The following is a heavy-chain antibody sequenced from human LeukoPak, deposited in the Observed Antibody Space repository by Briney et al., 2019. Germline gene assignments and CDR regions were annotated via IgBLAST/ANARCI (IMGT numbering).Heavy chain of an antibody. CDR3: TRFPRYYDSSGYSF. CDR2: ISGSGGST. CDR1: GFTFSSYA. Sequence: GGSLRLSCAASGFTFSSYAMSWVRQAPGKGLEWVSAISGSGGSTYYADSVKGRFTISRDNAKNSLYLQMNSLRDEDTAVYYCTRFPRYYDSSGYSFWGQGTLVTVSS. J-gene: IGHJ4*02. D-gene: IGHD3-22*01. V-gene: IGHV3-23*01.